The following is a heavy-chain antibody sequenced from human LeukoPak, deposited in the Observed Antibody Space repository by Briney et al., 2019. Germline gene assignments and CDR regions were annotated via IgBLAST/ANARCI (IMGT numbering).Heavy chain of an antibody. CDR1: GFTFSSYS. D-gene: IGHD4-23*01. J-gene: IGHJ5*02. Sequence: PGGSLRLSCAASGFTFSSYSMNWVRQAPGKGLEWVSYISSTTSNIYYADSVKGRFTISRDNAKNSLYLQMNSLRAEDTAVYYCARDVTYYGGDWSDPWGQGTLVTVSS. CDR3: ARDVTYYGGDWSDP. CDR2: ISSTTSNI. V-gene: IGHV3-48*04.